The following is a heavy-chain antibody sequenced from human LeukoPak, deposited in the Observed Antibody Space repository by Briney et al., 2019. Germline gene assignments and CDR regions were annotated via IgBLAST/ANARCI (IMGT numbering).Heavy chain of an antibody. J-gene: IGHJ5*02. CDR1: GGSISSGGYS. V-gene: IGHV4-30-2*01. CDR2: IYHSGST. CDR3: ARDLGGWFDP. D-gene: IGHD3-10*01. Sequence: SQTLSLTCAVSGGSISSGGYSWSWIRQPPGKGLEWIGYIYHSGSTYYNPSLMSRVTISVDRSKNQFSLKLSSVTAADTAVYYCARDLGGWFDPWGQGTLVTVSS.